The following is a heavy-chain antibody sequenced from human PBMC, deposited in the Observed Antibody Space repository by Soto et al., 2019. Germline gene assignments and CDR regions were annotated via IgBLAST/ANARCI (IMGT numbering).Heavy chain of an antibody. CDR2: INPNNGAT. CDR3: ASHDPGARFDP. D-gene: IGHD1-1*01. CDR1: RYIFTASF. V-gene: IGHV1-2*02. Sequence: QVQLVQSGAEVKKTWASVKVSCKAPRYIFTASFLHWVRQAPGQGLEWMGWINPNNGATHYGLSFQGRVNITRDTSISTAYMELSSLRSDDTAVYYCASHDPGARFDPWVQGTLVIVSS. J-gene: IGHJ5*02.